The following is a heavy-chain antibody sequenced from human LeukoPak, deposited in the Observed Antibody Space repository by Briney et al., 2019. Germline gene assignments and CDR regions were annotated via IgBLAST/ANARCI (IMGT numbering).Heavy chain of an antibody. CDR1: GGSISSGGYS. D-gene: IGHD4-17*01. Sequence: SQTLSLTCAVSGGSISSGGYSWSWIRQPPGKGLEWIGYIYHSGSTYYNPSLKSRVTISVDRSKNQFSLKLSSVTAADTAVYYCASAFDGDWYFDLWGRGTLVTVSS. V-gene: IGHV4-30-2*01. CDR3: ASAFDGDWYFDL. CDR2: IYHSGST. J-gene: IGHJ2*01.